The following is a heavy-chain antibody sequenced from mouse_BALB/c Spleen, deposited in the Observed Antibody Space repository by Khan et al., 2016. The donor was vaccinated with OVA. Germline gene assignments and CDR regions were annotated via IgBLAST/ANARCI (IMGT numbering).Heavy chain of an antibody. Sequence: EVELVESGGDLVKPGWSLKLSCAASGFTFSSYGMSWARQTPDKRLEWVATISSDGFYTYYPDSVKGRFTISRDNAKNTLYLHMSSLKSEDTAMYYCASHLTGSFSYWGQGTLVTVSA. CDR3: ASHLTGSFSY. D-gene: IGHD4-1*01. CDR1: GFTFSSYG. J-gene: IGHJ3*01. V-gene: IGHV5-6*01. CDR2: ISSDGFYT.